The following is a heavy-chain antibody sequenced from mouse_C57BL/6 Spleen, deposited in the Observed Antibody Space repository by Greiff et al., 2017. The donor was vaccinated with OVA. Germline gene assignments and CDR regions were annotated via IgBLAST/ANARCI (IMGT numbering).Heavy chain of an antibody. CDR1: GFTFTDYY. J-gene: IGHJ1*03. V-gene: IGHV7-3*01. Sequence: EVQVVESGGGLVQPGGSLSLSCAASGFTFTDYYMSWVRQPPGKALEWLGFIRNKANGYTTEYSASVKGRFTISRDNSQSILYLQMNALRAEDSATYYCASHYDYVWYFDVWGTGTTVTVSS. CDR2: IRNKANGYTT. CDR3: ASHYDYVWYFDV. D-gene: IGHD2-4*01.